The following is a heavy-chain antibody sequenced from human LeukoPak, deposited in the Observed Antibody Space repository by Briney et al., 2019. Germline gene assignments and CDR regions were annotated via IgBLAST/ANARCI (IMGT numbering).Heavy chain of an antibody. CDR1: GYTFTNYA. Sequence: GASVKVSCKASGYTFTNYAISWVRQAPGQGLGWMGWISGYNGKTNYAQKLQGRVTMTTDTSTSTVYMDLRSLRSDDTAVYYCARDVGEGYCSGGSCSDYWGQGTLVTVSS. V-gene: IGHV1-18*01. CDR2: ISGYNGKT. D-gene: IGHD2-15*01. CDR3: ARDVGEGYCSGGSCSDY. J-gene: IGHJ4*02.